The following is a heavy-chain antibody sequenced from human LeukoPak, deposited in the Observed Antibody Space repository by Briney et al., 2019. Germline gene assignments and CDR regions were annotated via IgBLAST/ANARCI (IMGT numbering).Heavy chain of an antibody. Sequence: SETLSLTCAVSGGSISSRNWWSWVRQPPGKGLEWIAEIHHSGSTNYNPSLKSRVTISVDKSKNQFSLKLSSVTAADTAVYYCASWYSGSYFDYWGQGTLVTVSS. J-gene: IGHJ4*02. CDR1: GGSISSRNW. CDR3: ASWYSGSYFDY. D-gene: IGHD1-26*01. V-gene: IGHV4-4*02. CDR2: IHHSGST.